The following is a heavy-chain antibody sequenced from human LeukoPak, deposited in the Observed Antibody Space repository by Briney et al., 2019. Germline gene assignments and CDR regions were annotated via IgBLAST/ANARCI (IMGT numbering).Heavy chain of an antibody. CDR3: ARDLQMGMLDY. CDR1: GFTLSSYS. Sequence: GRSLRLSCAASGFTLSSYSMNWVRQAPGKGLEWVSYISSSSSTIYYADSVKGRFTISRDNAKNSLYLQMNSLRAEDTAVYYCARDLQMGMLDYWGQGTLVTVSS. V-gene: IGHV3-48*01. D-gene: IGHD5-24*01. CDR2: ISSSSSTI. J-gene: IGHJ4*02.